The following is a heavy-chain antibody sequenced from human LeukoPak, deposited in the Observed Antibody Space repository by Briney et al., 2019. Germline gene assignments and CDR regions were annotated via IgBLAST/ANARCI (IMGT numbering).Heavy chain of an antibody. D-gene: IGHD3-22*01. V-gene: IGHV3-30*03. CDR1: GFTFSSYG. CDR3: ARGRSHYDSSDYHETGFDY. Sequence: GGSLRLSCAASGFTFSSYGMHWVRQAPGKGLEWVAVISYDGSNKYYADSVKGRFTISRDNSKNTLYLQMNSLRADDTAVYFCARGRSHYDSSDYHETGFDYWGQGTLVTVSS. J-gene: IGHJ4*02. CDR2: ISYDGSNK.